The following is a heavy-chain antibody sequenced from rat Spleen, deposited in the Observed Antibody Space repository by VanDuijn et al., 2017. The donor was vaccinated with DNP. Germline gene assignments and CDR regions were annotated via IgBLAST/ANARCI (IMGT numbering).Heavy chain of an antibody. Sequence: QVQLKESGPGLVPSSQTLSLTCTVAGFSLTSYNVHWVRQPPGKGLEWMGAIWNTGGTRYNSGLKSRLIISKDTSRSQVFLDMNSLQTEDTATYYCARDWGSGYYLDYWGQGVMVTVSS. CDR2: IWNTGGT. D-gene: IGHD2-3*01. CDR1: GFSLTSYN. V-gene: IGHV2-41*01. CDR3: ARDWGSGYYLDY. J-gene: IGHJ2*01.